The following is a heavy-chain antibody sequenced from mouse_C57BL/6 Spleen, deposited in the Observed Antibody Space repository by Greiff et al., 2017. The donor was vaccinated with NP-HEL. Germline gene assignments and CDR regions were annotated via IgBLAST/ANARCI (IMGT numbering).Heavy chain of an antibody. CDR1: GYTFTDYY. CDR2: INPNNGGT. CDR3: ARNYGSRSAWFAY. V-gene: IGHV1-26*01. D-gene: IGHD1-1*01. J-gene: IGHJ3*01. Sequence: EVKLMESGPELVKPGASVKISCKASGYTFTDYYMNWVKQSHGKSLEWIGDINPNNGGTSYNQKFKGKATLTVDKSSSTAYMELRSLTSEDSAVYYCARNYGSRSAWFAYWGQGTLVTVSA.